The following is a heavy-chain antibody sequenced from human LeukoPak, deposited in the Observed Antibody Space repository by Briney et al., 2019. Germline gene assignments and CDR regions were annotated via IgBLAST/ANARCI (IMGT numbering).Heavy chain of an antibody. D-gene: IGHD5-18*01. CDR3: AKDRGYSSYYYYYGMDV. Sequence: GGSLRLSCAASGFTFYDYARQWVGQGPGKGLEGVSGISWNSGIIGYADSVKGRFTISRDNAKNSLYLQMNSLRAEDTALYYCAKDRGYSSYYYYYGMDVWGQGTTVTVSS. CDR2: ISWNSGII. V-gene: IGHV3-9*01. J-gene: IGHJ6*02. CDR1: GFTFYDYA.